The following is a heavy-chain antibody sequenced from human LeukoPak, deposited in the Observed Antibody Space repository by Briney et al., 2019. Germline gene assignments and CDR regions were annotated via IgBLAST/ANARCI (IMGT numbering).Heavy chain of an antibody. D-gene: IGHD3-3*01. CDR3: AGDSYAVSAEC. J-gene: IGHJ4*02. V-gene: IGHV4-61*08. Sequence: PSETLRLSCTVSGVSVSSGAYYWSWIRQPPGKGLEWIGYIYYSGSTNYNPSLKSRVTISVDTSKNQFSLKLSSVTAADTAVYYCAGDSYAVSAECWGQGSLVTVSS. CDR2: IYYSGST. CDR1: GVSVSSGAYY.